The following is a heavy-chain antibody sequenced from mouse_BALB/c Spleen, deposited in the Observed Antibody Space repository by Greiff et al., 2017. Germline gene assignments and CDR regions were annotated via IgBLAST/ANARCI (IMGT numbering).Heavy chain of an antibody. J-gene: IGHJ4*01. CDR2: IWSGGST. D-gene: IGHD2-10*01. CDR3: ARKTASYYGNYYAMDY. V-gene: IGHV2-2*02. CDR1: GFSLTSYG. Sequence: VQLVESGPGLVQPSQSLSITCTVSGFSLTSYGVHWVRQSPGKGLEWLGVIWSGGSTDYNAAFISRLSISKDNSKSQVFFKMNSLQANDTAIYYCARKTASYYGNYYAMDYWGQGTSVTVSS.